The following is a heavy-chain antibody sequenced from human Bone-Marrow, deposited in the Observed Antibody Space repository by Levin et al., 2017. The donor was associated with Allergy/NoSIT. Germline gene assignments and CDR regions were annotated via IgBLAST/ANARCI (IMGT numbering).Heavy chain of an antibody. CDR1: GGSINYYY. V-gene: IGHV4-59*08. D-gene: IGHD5-12*01. J-gene: IGHJ4*02. CDR3: ARHVGGTSGYPRFDY. CDR2: IYSSGST. Sequence: SQTLSLTCTVSGGSINYYYWSWIRQPPGKGLEWIGYIYSSGSTNYNPSLKSRVTISVDTSKNQFSLKLSSVTAADTAVYYCARHVGGTSGYPRFDYWGQGTLVTVSS.